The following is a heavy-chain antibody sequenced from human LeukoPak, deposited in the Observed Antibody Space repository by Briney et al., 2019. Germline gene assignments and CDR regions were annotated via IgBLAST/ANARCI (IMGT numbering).Heavy chain of an antibody. V-gene: IGHV3-48*01. CDR1: GFTFSSYS. D-gene: IGHD3-10*01. CDR3: ARDGSGRVPEMSAPDY. Sequence: GGSLRLSCAASGFTFSSYSMNWVRQAPGKGLEWVSNIRSSSRTIYYADSVKGRFTISRDNAKNSLFLQMNSLRAEDTAVYYCARDGSGRVPEMSAPDYWGQGTLVTVSS. CDR2: IRSSSRTI. J-gene: IGHJ4*02.